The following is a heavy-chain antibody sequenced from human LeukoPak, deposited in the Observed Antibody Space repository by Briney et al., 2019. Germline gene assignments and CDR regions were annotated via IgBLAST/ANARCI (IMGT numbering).Heavy chain of an antibody. CDR3: ARDRKSGESSEIDF. J-gene: IGHJ4*02. CDR1: GFTFSNYW. V-gene: IGHV3-74*01. CDR2: INRDGSTT. D-gene: IGHD3-10*01. Sequence: GGSLRLSCAASGFTFSNYWVHWVRQAPGKGLVWASRINRDGSTTNYADSVKGRFTVSRDNAENTLNLQMNSLRAEDTAVYYCARDRKSGESSEIDFWGQGTLVTVSS.